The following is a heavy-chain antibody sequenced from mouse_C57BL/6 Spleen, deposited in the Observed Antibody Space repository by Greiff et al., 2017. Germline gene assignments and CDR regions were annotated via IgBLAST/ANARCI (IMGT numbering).Heavy chain of an antibody. V-gene: IGHV1-76*01. J-gene: IGHJ3*01. CDR3: ARSSYDSFAY. D-gene: IGHD2-12*01. CDR1: GYTFTDYY. Sequence: VQLQQSGAELVRPGASVKLSCKASGYTFTDYYINWVKQRPGQGLEWIARIYPGSGNTYYNEKFKGKATLTAEKSSSTAYMQLSSLTSEDSAVYFCARSSYDSFAYWGQGTLVTVSA. CDR2: IYPGSGNT.